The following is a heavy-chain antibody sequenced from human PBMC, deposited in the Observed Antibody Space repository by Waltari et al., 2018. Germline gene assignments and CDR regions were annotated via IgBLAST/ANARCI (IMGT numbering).Heavy chain of an antibody. J-gene: IGHJ3*02. CDR1: GDSITSHF. V-gene: IGHV4-59*11. Sequence: VQLQESGPGLVKPSETLSLSCDVSGDSITSHFWSWIRQAPGKGLEWIGYMYFSGTHNYNPSIKSRVTISIDTSKNHFSLNLRSVTAADTAIYYCARLPRGSVIIGAFDIWGQGTQVTVSS. CDR3: ARLPRGSVIIGAFDI. D-gene: IGHD3-22*01. CDR2: MYFSGTH.